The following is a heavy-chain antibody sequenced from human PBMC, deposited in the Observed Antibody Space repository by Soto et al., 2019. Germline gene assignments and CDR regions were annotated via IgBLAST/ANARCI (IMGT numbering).Heavy chain of an antibody. V-gene: IGHV1-46*01. D-gene: IGHD3-16*01. CDR3: ARVGAWALRNLDY. CDR1: GYTLTTYN. J-gene: IGHJ4*02. CDR2: ISPIGGST. Sequence: APAEVSCKASGYTLTTYNIHWVRQAPGQGLEWMGIISPIGGSTSHAQKFQGRVTITRDTSTSTVYMELNSLTSEDTAVYYCARVGAWALRNLDYWGQGTRVNVSS.